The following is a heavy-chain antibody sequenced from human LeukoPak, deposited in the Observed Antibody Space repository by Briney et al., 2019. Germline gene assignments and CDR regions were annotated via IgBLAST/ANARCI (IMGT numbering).Heavy chain of an antibody. J-gene: IGHJ6*04. D-gene: IGHD6-19*01. CDR2: ISSSSSYT. CDR1: GFTFSDYY. CDR3: ARDRQWDGMDV. Sequence: GGSLILSCVASGFTFSDYYMSWIRQAPGEGLEWVSYISSSSSYTNYADSVKGRFTISRDNAKNSLYLQMNSLRAEDTAVYYCARDRQWDGMDVWGKGTTVTVSS. V-gene: IGHV3-11*06.